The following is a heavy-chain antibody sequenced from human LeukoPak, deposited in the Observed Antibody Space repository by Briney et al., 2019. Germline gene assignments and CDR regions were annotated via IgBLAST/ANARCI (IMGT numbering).Heavy chain of an antibody. D-gene: IGHD6-6*01. Sequence: ASVKVSCKASGGTFSSYAISWVRQAPGRGLEWMGGIIPIFGTANYAQKFQGRVTITADESTSTAYMELSSLRSEDTAVYYCARGAVAARPPVYYFDYWGQGTLVTVSS. CDR2: IIPIFGTA. CDR1: GGTFSSYA. CDR3: ARGAVAARPPVYYFDY. J-gene: IGHJ4*02. V-gene: IGHV1-69*13.